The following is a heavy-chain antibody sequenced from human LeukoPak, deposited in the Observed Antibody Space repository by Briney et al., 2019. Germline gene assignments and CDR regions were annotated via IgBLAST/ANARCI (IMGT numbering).Heavy chain of an antibody. V-gene: IGHV3-23*01. CDR1: GFTLSSYT. CDR2: VDGGGGGT. Sequence: GGSLRLSCAASGFTLSSYTMTWVRQAPGRGLEWVSSVDGGGGGTYYADSVKGRFTISRDNSKDTLYLQMNGLRAEDTAVYFCAKDGGLWVSAHWGDSWGRGTLVTVSS. J-gene: IGHJ4*02. CDR3: AKDGGLWVSAHWGDS. D-gene: IGHD7-27*01.